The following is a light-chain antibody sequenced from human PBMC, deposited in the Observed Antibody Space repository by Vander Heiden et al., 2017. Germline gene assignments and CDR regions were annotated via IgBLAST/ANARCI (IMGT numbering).Light chain of an antibody. CDR3: QAWNSSTAV. CDR1: KLGDKY. CDR2: QDN. V-gene: IGLV3-1*01. J-gene: IGLJ2*01. Sequence: SYEVTQPPSVSVSPGQTASITCSGDKLGDKYACWYQQKPGQSPVLVIYQDNKRPSGIPARFSGSNSGTTATLTISGTQAVDEDYYYCQAWNSSTAVFGGGTKLTVL.